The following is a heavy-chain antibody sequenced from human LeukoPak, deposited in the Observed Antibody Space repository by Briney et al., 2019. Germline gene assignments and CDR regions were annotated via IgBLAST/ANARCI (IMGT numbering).Heavy chain of an antibody. CDR3: AREGYYGSGSPPSLYFDY. D-gene: IGHD3-10*01. Sequence: GGSLRLSCAASGFTFRNYVIHWVRQAPGKGLEWVAVTSSDLNVKLYADSVKGRFTISRGNSRSTLYLQMNSLRPEDTAIYYCAREGYYGSGSPPSLYFDYCGQGTLVTVSS. CDR2: TSSDLNVK. V-gene: IGHV3-30-3*01. CDR1: GFTFRNYV. J-gene: IGHJ4*02.